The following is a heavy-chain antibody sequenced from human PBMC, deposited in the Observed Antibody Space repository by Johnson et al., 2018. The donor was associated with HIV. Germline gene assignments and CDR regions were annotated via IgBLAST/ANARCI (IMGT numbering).Heavy chain of an antibody. D-gene: IGHD3-22*01. CDR3: ARAITTDAFDI. V-gene: IGHV3-66*02. CDR1: GFTVSSNY. J-gene: IGHJ3*02. CDR2: IYSGGST. Sequence: VQLVESGGGLVQPGGSLRLSCAASGFTVSSNYMSWVRQAPGKGLEWVSVIYSGGSTYYADSVKGRFTISRDNSKNTLYLQMNSLRAEDTAVYYCARAITTDAFDIWGQGTMVTVSS.